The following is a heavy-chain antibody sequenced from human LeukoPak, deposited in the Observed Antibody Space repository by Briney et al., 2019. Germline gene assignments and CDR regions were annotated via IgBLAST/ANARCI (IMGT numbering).Heavy chain of an antibody. V-gene: IGHV3-48*03. J-gene: IGHJ4*02. CDR2: ISSSGSTI. D-gene: IGHD3-10*01. CDR1: GFTFSSYV. Sequence: GGSLRLSCAASGFTFSSYVMNWVRQAPGKGLEWVSYISSSGSTIYYADSVKGRFTISRDNAKNSLYLQMNSLRAEDTAVYYCARDAYYYGSGSDLDYWGQGTLVTVSS. CDR3: ARDAYYYGSGSDLDY.